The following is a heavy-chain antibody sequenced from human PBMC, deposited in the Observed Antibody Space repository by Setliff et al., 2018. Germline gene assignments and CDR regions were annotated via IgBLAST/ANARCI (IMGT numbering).Heavy chain of an antibody. CDR3: ARGYYNANGYPTQY. V-gene: IGHV1-2*02. J-gene: IGHJ4*02. CDR2: INPYGGAT. D-gene: IGHD3-10*01. CDR1: GYIFTGYY. Sequence: GASVKVSCKASGYIFTGYYIHWVRQAPGQGLEWMGWINPYGGATNYAPKFQVRVTLTGDTSVSTAYMELSSLRYDDTAVYYCARGYYNANGYPTQYWGQGTLVTVSS.